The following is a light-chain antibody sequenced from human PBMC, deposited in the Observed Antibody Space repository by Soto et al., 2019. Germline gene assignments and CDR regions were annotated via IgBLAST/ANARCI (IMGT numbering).Light chain of an antibody. CDR3: QQYGSSSWT. CDR1: QSVSSNY. CDR2: SAS. Sequence: EIVLTQSPGTLSLSPGERATLSCRASQSVSSNYLAWYQQKPGQAPRLLIYSASSMATGIPDRFSGSGSGTDFILTISRLEPEDFAVYYCQQYGSSSWTFGQGTKVEIK. J-gene: IGKJ1*01. V-gene: IGKV3-20*01.